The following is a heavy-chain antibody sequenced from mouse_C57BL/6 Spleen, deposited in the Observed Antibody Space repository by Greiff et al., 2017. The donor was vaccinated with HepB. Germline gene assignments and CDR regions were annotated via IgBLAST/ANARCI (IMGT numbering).Heavy chain of an antibody. J-gene: IGHJ2*01. V-gene: IGHV1-64*01. D-gene: IGHD2-3*01. CDR1: GYTFTSYW. CDR3: ARAADGYYGGYYSDY. Sequence: QVQLQQPGAELVKPGASVKLSCKAYGYTFTSYWMHWVKQRPGQGLEWIGMIHPNSGSTNYNEKFKSKATLTVDKSSSTAYMQLSSLTSEDSAVYYCARAADGYYGGYYSDYWGEGTTLTVSS. CDR2: IHPNSGST.